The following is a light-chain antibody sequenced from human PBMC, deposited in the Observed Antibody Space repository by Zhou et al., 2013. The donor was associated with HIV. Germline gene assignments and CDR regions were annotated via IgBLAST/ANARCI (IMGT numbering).Light chain of an antibody. V-gene: IGKV3D-20*02. CDR2: DAS. J-gene: IGKJ3*01. CDR1: QSVSSSS. Sequence: EIVLTQSPGTLSLSPGERATLSCRASQSVSSSSLVCYQQKPGQVPRLLIYDASNRAAGIPARFSGSGSGTDFTLTITSLEPEDVADYYCQESGRAFGPGTKVDLK. CDR3: QESGRA.